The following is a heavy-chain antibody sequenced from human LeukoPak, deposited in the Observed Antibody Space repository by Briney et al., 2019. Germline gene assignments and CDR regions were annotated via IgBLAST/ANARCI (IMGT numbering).Heavy chain of an antibody. V-gene: IGHV4-59*08. J-gene: IGHJ3*02. CDR1: GGSISSYY. CDR2: IYYSGST. CDR3: ARGVRVTIFGVVTQIAFDI. D-gene: IGHD3-3*01. Sequence: SETLSLTCTVSGGSISSYYWSWIRQPPGKGLEWIGDIYYSGSTNYNPSLKSRVTISVDTSKNQFSLKLSSVTAADTAVYYCARGVRVTIFGVVTQIAFDIWGQGTMVTVSS.